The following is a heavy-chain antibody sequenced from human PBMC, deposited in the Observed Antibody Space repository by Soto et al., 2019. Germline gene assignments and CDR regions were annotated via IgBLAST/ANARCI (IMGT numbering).Heavy chain of an antibody. CDR2: MNPNSGNT. CDR3: ARFGRGDCSGGSCYGPQYYYYFYMGD. V-gene: IGHV1-8*01. CDR1: GYTFTSYD. Sequence: ASVKVSCKASGYTFTSYDINWVRQATGQGLEWMGWMNPNSGNTGYAQKFQGRVTMTRDTSISTAYMELSSLRSEDTAVYYCARFGRGDCSGGSCYGPQYYYYFYMGDWGKGTTVTVSS. D-gene: IGHD2-15*01. J-gene: IGHJ6*03.